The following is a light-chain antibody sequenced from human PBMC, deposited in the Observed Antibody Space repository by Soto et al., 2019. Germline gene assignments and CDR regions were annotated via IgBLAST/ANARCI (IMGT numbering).Light chain of an antibody. J-gene: IGKJ1*01. CDR1: QSVNNN. CDR2: GAS. CDR3: QEYNTWPWT. V-gene: IGKV3-15*01. Sequence: EIVMTQSPATLSLSPGERATLSCRASQSVNNNLAWYQQKLGQAPRVLIYGASTRDTGVPARFSGSGSGTEFILTISSLQSEDFAVYYCQEYNTWPWTFGQGTKVDIK.